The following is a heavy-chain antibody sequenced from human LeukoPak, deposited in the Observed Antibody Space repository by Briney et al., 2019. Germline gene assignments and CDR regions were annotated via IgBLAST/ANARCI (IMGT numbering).Heavy chain of an antibody. D-gene: IGHD6-6*01. CDR1: GYTFTSYA. J-gene: IGHJ4*02. CDR2: INTNTGNP. V-gene: IGHV7-4-1*01. Sequence: ASVKVSCKASGYTFTSYAMNWVRQAPGQGLEWMGWINTNTGNPTYAQGFTGRFVFSLDTSVSTAYLQIGSLKAEDTAVYYCARQTGVWSSSSNDNWGQGTLVTVSS. CDR3: ARQTGVWSSSSNDN.